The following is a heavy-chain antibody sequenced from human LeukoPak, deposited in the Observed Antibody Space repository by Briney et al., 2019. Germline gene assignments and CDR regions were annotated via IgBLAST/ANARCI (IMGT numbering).Heavy chain of an antibody. J-gene: IGHJ3*02. D-gene: IGHD2/OR15-2a*01. Sequence: GGSLRLSCGVSGFTVSSNSMSWVRQAPGKGLEWVSVIYSGGTTTYADSVKGRFTFSRDNSKNTLFIQMNNLTAEDTAVYYCARVVAILVGRVDGFDIWGQGTMVTVSS. CDR2: IYSGGTT. CDR1: GFTVSSNS. V-gene: IGHV3-53*01. CDR3: ARVVAILVGRVDGFDI.